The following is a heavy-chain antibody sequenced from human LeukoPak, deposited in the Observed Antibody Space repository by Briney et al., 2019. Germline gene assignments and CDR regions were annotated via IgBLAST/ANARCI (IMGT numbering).Heavy chain of an antibody. CDR2: IYYSGST. CDR3: ARQQSAGAFDY. D-gene: IGHD3-10*01. CDR1: GGSISSSSYY. V-gene: IGHV4-39*01. J-gene: IGHJ4*02. Sequence: SVTLSLTCTVSGGSISSSSYYWGWIRQPPGKGLEWIGSIYYSGSTYYNPSLKSRVTISVDTSKNQFSLKLSSVTAADTAVYYCARQQSAGAFDYWGQGTLVTVSS.